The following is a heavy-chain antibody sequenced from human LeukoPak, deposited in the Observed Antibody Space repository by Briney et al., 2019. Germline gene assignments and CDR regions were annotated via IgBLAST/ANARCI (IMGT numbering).Heavy chain of an antibody. J-gene: IGHJ4*02. CDR3: AKDREGKWFGEFDY. Sequence: GGSLRLSCAASGFTFSSYGMHWVRQAPGKGLEWVAVISYDGSNKYYADSVKGRFTISRDNSKNTLYLQMNSLRAEDTAVYYCAKDREGKWFGEFDYWGQGTLVTVSS. D-gene: IGHD3-10*01. V-gene: IGHV3-30*18. CDR2: ISYDGSNK. CDR1: GFTFSSYG.